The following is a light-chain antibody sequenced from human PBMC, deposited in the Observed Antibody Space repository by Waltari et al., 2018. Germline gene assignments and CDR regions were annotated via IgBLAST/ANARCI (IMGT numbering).Light chain of an antibody. CDR3: CSYTDRSTMV. Sequence: SALTQPPSASGSPGQSVSISCTGTSSDVGSYNYVSWYQQHPGKAPRLRIYEVTKRPSVCPDRFPGSKAGNTASLTVSGLQTEDEADYYCCSYTDRSTMVFGAGTKLTVL. CDR2: EVT. V-gene: IGLV2-8*01. CDR1: SSDVGSYNY. J-gene: IGLJ3*02.